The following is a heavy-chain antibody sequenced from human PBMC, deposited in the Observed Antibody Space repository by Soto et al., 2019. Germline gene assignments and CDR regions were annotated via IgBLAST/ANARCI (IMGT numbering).Heavy chain of an antibody. CDR2: IIPIFGTA. V-gene: IGHV1-69*13. J-gene: IGHJ4*02. Sequence: GASVKVSCKASGGTFSSYAISWVRQAPGQGLEWMGGIIPIFGTANYAQKFQGRVTITADESTSTAYMELSSLRSEDTAVYYCARDRIAGIKVRYFDYWGQGTLVTVSS. CDR1: GGTFSSYA. D-gene: IGHD3-10*01. CDR3: ARDRIAGIKVRYFDY.